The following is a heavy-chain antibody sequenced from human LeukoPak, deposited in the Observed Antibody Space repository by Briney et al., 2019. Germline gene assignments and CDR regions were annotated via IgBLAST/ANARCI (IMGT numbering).Heavy chain of an antibody. V-gene: IGHV3-23*01. J-gene: IGHJ4*02. D-gene: IGHD5-12*01. Sequence: PGGSLRLSCAASGFTFSSYAMNWVRQAPGKGLERVSAISAGADTTLYADSVKGRFTISRDNSRNTVYLQMNSLRAEDTAIYHCARWIYYFDSWGQGTLVTVSS. CDR2: ISAGADTT. CDR1: GFTFSSYA. CDR3: ARWIYYFDS.